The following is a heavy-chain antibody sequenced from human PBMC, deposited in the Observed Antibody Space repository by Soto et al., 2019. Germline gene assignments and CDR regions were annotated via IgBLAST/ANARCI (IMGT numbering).Heavy chain of an antibody. Sequence: SQTLSLTCAISGDSVSSNGAAWNWIRQSPSRGLEWLGRTYYRSRWYSDYAPSVKSRITVNPDTSQNQFSLQLNSVTPEDTAICSCARDPPGFHSAFGFWGPGTLVAFSS. V-gene: IGHV6-1*01. D-gene: IGHD4-4*01. CDR2: TYYRSRWYS. CDR3: ARDPPGFHSAFGF. CDR1: GDSVSSNGAA. J-gene: IGHJ4*02.